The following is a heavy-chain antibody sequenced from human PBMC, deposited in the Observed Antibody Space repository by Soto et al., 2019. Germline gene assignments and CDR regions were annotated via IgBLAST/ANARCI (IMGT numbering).Heavy chain of an antibody. CDR3: ASRDDYGDGVYYWDF. Sequence: GESLKISCKGSGYSFTSYWIGWVRQMPGKGLEWMGIIYPGDSDTRYSPSFQGQVTISADKSISTAYLQWSSLKASDTALYSCASRDDYGDGVYYWDFWGKGTTVTV. CDR1: GYSFTSYW. J-gene: IGHJ6*03. V-gene: IGHV5-51*01. CDR2: IYPGDSDT. D-gene: IGHD4-17*01.